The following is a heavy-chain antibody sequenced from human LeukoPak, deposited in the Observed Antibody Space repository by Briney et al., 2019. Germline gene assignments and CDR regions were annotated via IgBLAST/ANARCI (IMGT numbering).Heavy chain of an antibody. Sequence: GSLRLSCAASGFTFSSYAMSWVRQAPGKGLEWVSAISGSGGSTYYADSVKGRFTISRDNSKNTLYLQMNSLRAEDTAVYYCAKVHSVFGVVIPFDYWGQGTLVTVSS. D-gene: IGHD3-3*01. CDR2: ISGSGGST. V-gene: IGHV3-23*01. CDR1: GFTFSSYA. CDR3: AKVHSVFGVVIPFDY. J-gene: IGHJ4*02.